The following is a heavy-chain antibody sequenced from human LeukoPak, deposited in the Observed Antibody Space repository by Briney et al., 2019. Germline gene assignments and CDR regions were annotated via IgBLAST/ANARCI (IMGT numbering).Heavy chain of an antibody. CDR1: GFTFDDYA. V-gene: IGHV3-43*02. D-gene: IGHD6-19*01. CDR3: AKDSSSGWRLSYFDY. CDR2: ISGDGGST. Sequence: GGSLRLSCAASGFTFDDYAMHWVRQAPGKGLEWVSLISGDGGSTYYADSVKGRFTISRDNSKNSLYLQMNSLRTDDTALYYCAKDSSSGWRLSYFDYWGQGTLVTVSS. J-gene: IGHJ4*02.